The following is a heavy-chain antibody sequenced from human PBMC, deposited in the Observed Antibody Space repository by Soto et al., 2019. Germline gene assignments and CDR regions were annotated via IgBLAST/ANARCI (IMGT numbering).Heavy chain of an antibody. J-gene: IGHJ4*02. V-gene: IGHV3-7*05. Sequence: EVQLVESGGGLVQPGGSLRLSCVASGFTFRNYWMSWVRQVPGKGLEWVVSIKHDGSETYSVDSVKGRFTISRDNAENSVYLQMHSLRAEDTAVYFCAKGYGYYFDSWGQGTLVTVSS. D-gene: IGHD4-17*01. CDR2: IKHDGSET. CDR3: AKGYGYYFDS. CDR1: GFTFRNYW.